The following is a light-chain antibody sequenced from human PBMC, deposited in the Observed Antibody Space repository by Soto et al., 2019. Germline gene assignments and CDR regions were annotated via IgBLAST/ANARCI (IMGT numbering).Light chain of an antibody. Sequence: SPGERATLSCTASQYVSSFLAWYQQKAGQAPRLLIYDASHRATGIPARFSGSGSGTEFTVTIGGLQSQAFAVYFCQQYNHWPPITFGPGTRLEIK. CDR2: DAS. CDR1: QYVSSF. V-gene: IGKV3D-15*01. CDR3: QQYNHWPPIT. J-gene: IGKJ5*01.